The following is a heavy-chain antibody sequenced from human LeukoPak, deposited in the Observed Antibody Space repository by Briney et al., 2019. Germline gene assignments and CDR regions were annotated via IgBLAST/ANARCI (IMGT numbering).Heavy chain of an antibody. D-gene: IGHD3-3*01. J-gene: IGHJ4*02. V-gene: IGHV1-2*02. CDR3: ARDMSWSGYYYDY. CDR1: GYTFTGYY. Sequence: ASVKVSCKAPGYTFTGYYMHWVRQAPGQGLEWMGWINPNSGGTNYAQKFQGRVTMTRDTSISTAYMELSRLRSDDTAVYYCARDMSWSGYYYDYWGQGTLVTVSS. CDR2: INPNSGGT.